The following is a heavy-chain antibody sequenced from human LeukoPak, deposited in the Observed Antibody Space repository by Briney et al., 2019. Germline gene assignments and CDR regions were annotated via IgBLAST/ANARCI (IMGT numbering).Heavy chain of an antibody. CDR1: GFTFSDYY. V-gene: IGHV3-7*01. CDR2: IKQDGSEK. CDR3: ARDMAYGDYSFDY. D-gene: IGHD4-17*01. J-gene: IGHJ4*02. Sequence: GGSLRLSCAASGFTFSDYYMSWVRQAPGKGLEWVANIKQDGSEKYYADSVKGRFTISRDNSKNTLYLQMNSLRAEDTAVYYCARDMAYGDYSFDYWGQGTLVTVSS.